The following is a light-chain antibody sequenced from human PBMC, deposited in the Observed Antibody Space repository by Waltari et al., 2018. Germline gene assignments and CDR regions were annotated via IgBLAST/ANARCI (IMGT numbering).Light chain of an antibody. Sequence: DIVMTQSPDSLAVSLGERATINCHSSQSVLYSPQNKNYLAWYQQKPGQPPKLLIYWAFTRESGVPDRFSGSGSGTDFTLTIDSLQAEDVAVYYCQQYYTSPYTFGQGTKLEIK. CDR2: WAF. CDR1: QSVLYSPQNKNY. V-gene: IGKV4-1*01. CDR3: QQYYTSPYT. J-gene: IGKJ2*01.